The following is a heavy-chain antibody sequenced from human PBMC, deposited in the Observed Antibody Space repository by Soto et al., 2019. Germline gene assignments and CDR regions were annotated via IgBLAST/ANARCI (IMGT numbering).Heavy chain of an antibody. CDR2: IKSKGDGGTT. CDR3: TTACGTTCYWSYYGMDV. D-gene: IGHD2-2*01. CDR1: GFIFNNAW. J-gene: IGHJ6*02. V-gene: IGHV3-15*01. Sequence: EVQLVESGGGLVKPGGSLRLSCEASGFIFNNAWMNWVRQSPGKGLEWVGHIKSKGDGGTTDYAERVKGRFIISRDDSKKTLYLQMDSLKTEDTAVYYCTTACGTTCYWSYYGMDVWGQGTTVTVSS.